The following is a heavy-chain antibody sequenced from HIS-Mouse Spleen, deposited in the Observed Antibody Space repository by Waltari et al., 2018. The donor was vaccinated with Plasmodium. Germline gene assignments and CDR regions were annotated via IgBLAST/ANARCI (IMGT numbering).Heavy chain of an antibody. J-gene: IGHJ4*02. V-gene: IGHV3-13*01. Sequence: TYYPVSVKGRFTIARENAKNSLYLQMNSLRAGDAAVYYCARGPTYSSSYYFDYWGQGTLVTVSS. CDR3: ARGPTYSSSYYFDY. CDR2: T. D-gene: IGHD6-6*01.